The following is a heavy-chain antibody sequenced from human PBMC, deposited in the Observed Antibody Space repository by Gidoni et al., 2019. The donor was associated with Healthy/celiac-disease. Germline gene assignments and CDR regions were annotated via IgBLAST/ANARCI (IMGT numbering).Heavy chain of an antibody. D-gene: IGHD4-17*01. V-gene: IGHV3-23*01. CDR3: AKDLGDYGLNFDY. CDR1: GFTFSSYA. CDR2: ISGSGGST. Sequence: EVQLLESGGGLVQPGGSLRLSCAPSGFTFSSYAMSWVRQAPGKGLEWVSAISGSGGSTYDADSVKGRFTISRDNSKNTLYLQMNSLRAEDTAVYYCAKDLGDYGLNFDYWGQGTLVTVSS. J-gene: IGHJ4*02.